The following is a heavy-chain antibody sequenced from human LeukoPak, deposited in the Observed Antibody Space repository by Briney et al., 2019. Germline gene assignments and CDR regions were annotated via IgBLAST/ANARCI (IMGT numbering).Heavy chain of an antibody. Sequence: GGSLRLSCAASGFIFSDYVMNWLRQAPGRGLEWVAYIRYDGSHKYCIDSVKGRFTISRDNSKNTLYLQMNSLRPEDTAVYYCAKFGHGYHFDSRGQGTLVTVSS. V-gene: IGHV3-30*02. J-gene: IGHJ4*02. CDR1: GFIFSDYV. D-gene: IGHD3-16*01. CDR2: IRYDGSHK. CDR3: AKFGHGYHFDS.